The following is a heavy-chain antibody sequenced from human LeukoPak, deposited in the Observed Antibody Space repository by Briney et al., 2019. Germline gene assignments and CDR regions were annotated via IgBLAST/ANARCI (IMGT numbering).Heavy chain of an antibody. D-gene: IGHD2-21*02. CDR3: ARGWLAETTVVTPYNY. CDR1: GGTFSSTT. Sequence: SVKVSCKASGGTFSSTTINWVRQAPGQGLEWMGGITPIFRTPNYAQKFQGRVTITAVESMSTAYMELSSLRSEDTAVYYCARGWLAETTVVTPYNYWGQGTLVTVSS. J-gene: IGHJ4*02. CDR2: ITPIFRTP. V-gene: IGHV1-69*13.